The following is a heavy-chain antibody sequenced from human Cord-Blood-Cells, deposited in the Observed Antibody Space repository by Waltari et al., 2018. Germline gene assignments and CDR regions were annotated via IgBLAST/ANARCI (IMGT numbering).Heavy chain of an antibody. D-gene: IGHD2-21*01. Sequence: QVQLQESGPGLVKPSETLSLTCAVSGYSISSGYYWGWIRQPPGKGLEWIGGIDHSGGPHSTPSLDSGVTISVDASKNQFSLKLSAVTAADTAVYYCARSGVGFCGGDCYWFDYWGQGTLVTVSS. CDR1: GYSISSGYY. CDR3: ARSGVGFCGGDCYWFDY. V-gene: IGHV4-38-2*01. CDR2: IDHSGGP. J-gene: IGHJ4*02.